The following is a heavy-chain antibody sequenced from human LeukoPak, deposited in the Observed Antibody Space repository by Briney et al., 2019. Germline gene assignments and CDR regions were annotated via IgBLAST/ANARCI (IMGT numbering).Heavy chain of an antibody. D-gene: IGHD5-24*01. CDR1: GFTFSSYS. Sequence: GGSLRLSCAASGFTFSSYSMNWVRQAPGKGLEWISYIGISSGNTKYADSVKGRFTISGDKAKNSLYLQMNSLRVEDTAVYYCARDYKYAFDNWGQGTLVTVSS. J-gene: IGHJ4*02. CDR2: IGISSGNT. CDR3: ARDYKYAFDN. V-gene: IGHV3-48*01.